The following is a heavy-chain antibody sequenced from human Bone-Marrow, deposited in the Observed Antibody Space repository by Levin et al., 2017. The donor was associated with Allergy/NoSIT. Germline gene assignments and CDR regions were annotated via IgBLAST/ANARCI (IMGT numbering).Heavy chain of an antibody. V-gene: IGHV1-3*04. Sequence: ASVKVSCKASGYTFTRFAMHWVRQAPGQRPEWMGCINTGNGDTKYSQKFQGRVTITRDTSASTAYMELSSLTSEDTAVYYCARFAGAVMGDLDYWGQGTLVTVSS. CDR3: ARFAGAVMGDLDY. D-gene: IGHD1-26*01. CDR1: GYTFTRFA. J-gene: IGHJ4*02. CDR2: INTGNGDT.